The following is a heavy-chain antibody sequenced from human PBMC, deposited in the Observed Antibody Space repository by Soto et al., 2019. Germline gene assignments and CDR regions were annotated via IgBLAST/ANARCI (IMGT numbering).Heavy chain of an antibody. CDR1: GDSISSVAYY. CDR3: AASCVGCGGFNYYGMDV. Sequence: PSETLSLTCTVSGDSISSVAYYWTWIRQQPGKGLEWIGYIYYSGSTYYNPSRKSRVTISIVTSNNQFSLKLSSVTAADTTVYYCAASCVGCGGFNYYGMDVWGQGTTVT. V-gene: IGHV4-31*03. D-gene: IGHD5-12*01. J-gene: IGHJ6*02. CDR2: IYYSGST.